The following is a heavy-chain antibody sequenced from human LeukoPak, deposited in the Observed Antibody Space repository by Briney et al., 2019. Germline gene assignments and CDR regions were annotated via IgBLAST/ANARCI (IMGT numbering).Heavy chain of an antibody. V-gene: IGHV3-13*04. CDR2: IGTAGDT. Sequence: GGSLRLSCAASGFTFSSYDMHWVRQATGKGLEWVSAIGTAGDTYYPGSVKGRFSISRDNSKNTVFLQLNSLRAEDTAVYYCARDLREHGVFDIWGQGTMVTVSS. CDR3: ARDLREHGVFDI. J-gene: IGHJ3*02. D-gene: IGHD1-26*01. CDR1: GFTFSSYD.